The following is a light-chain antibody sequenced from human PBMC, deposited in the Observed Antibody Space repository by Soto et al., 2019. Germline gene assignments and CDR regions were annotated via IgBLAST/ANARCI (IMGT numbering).Light chain of an antibody. J-gene: IGKJ5*01. CDR1: QSVSTF. CDR2: DTF. Sequence: EVVLTQSPATLSMSPGERVTLSCRASQSVSTFVAWYQHKPGQAPRPVIYDTFKRAPGVPDRFSGGGPGTDFSLTISNLEPEDFAVYYCQQRARWPMPFGQGTRLELK. CDR3: QQRARWPMP. V-gene: IGKV3D-11*02.